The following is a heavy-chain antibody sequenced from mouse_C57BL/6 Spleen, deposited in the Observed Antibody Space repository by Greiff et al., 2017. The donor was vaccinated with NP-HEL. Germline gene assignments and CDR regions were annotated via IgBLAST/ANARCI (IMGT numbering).Heavy chain of an antibody. Sequence: QVQLKQPGAELVKPGASVKMSCTASGYTFTSYWITWVKQRPGQGLEWIGDIYPGSGSTNYNEKFKSKATLTVDTSSSTAYMQLSSLTSEDSAVYYCARTIYDGYYVDAMDYWGQGTSVTVSS. CDR2: IYPGSGST. CDR1: GYTFTSYW. CDR3: ARTIYDGYYVDAMDY. J-gene: IGHJ4*01. V-gene: IGHV1-55*01. D-gene: IGHD2-3*01.